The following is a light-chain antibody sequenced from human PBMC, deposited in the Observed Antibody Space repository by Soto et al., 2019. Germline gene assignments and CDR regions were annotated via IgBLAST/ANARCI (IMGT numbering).Light chain of an antibody. V-gene: IGKV1-5*01. Sequence: IQMTQSPSTVSASVGDSVTISCRASQPVDTFLAWYQQKQGGAPKVVIFDASNLGRGVPSRFSGSGFGTEFTLSITSLQPDDFATYYCQQYKNYSYSFGQGTKLEIK. CDR3: QQYKNYSYS. CDR1: QPVDTF. CDR2: DAS. J-gene: IGKJ2*03.